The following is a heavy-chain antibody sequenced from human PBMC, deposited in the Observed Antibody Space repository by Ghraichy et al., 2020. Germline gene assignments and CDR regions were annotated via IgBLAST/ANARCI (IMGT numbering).Heavy chain of an antibody. D-gene: IGHD6-13*01. CDR3: VSTSAGIAAAGTDDAFDM. J-gene: IGHJ3*02. CDR2: ISSSSRYI. Sequence: GGYLRLSCAASGFTFSGFSMNWVRQAPGKGLEWVSSISSSSRYIYYANSVKGRFTISRDNAKNSLYLQMNSLRAEDTAVYYCVSTSAGIAAAGTDDAFDMWGQGTMVTVSS. V-gene: IGHV3-21*01. CDR1: GFTFSGFS.